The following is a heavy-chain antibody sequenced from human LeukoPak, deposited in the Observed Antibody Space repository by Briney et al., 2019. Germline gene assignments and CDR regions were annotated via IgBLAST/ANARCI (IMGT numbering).Heavy chain of an antibody. Sequence: SETLSLTCTVSGGSISSSSYYWGWIRQPPGKGLEGIGSIYYSGSTYYNPSLKSRVTISVDTSKNQFSLKLSSVTAADTAVYYCARLESSGWSYWYFDLWGRGTLVTVSS. J-gene: IGHJ2*01. V-gene: IGHV4-39*01. CDR2: IYYSGST. CDR1: GGSISSSSYY. D-gene: IGHD6-19*01. CDR3: ARLESSGWSYWYFDL.